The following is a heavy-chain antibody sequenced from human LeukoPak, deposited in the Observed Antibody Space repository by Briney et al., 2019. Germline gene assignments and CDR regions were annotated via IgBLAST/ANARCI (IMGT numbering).Heavy chain of an antibody. Sequence: GGSLRLSYAASGFTFSSYSMNWVRQAPGKGLEWVSSISSSSSYIYYADSVKGRFTISRDNAKNSLYLQMNSLRAEDTAVYYCARDPPTETYWSSTSCLVDYWGQGTLVTVSS. V-gene: IGHV3-21*01. D-gene: IGHD2-2*01. CDR3: ARDPPTETYWSSTSCLVDY. J-gene: IGHJ4*02. CDR2: ISSSSSYI. CDR1: GFTFSSYS.